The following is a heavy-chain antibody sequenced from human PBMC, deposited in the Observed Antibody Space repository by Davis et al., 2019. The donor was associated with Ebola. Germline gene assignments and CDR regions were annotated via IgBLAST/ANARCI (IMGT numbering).Heavy chain of an antibody. J-gene: IGHJ6*02. V-gene: IGHV4-34*01. CDR3: ARRSGGVRYFDWSHLGGMDV. CDR1: GGSFSGYY. Sequence: MPAGSLTLSCAVSGGSFSGYYSSWTRQPPGQAPAWIGEINHSGSTNYNPSLKSRVTISVDTSKNQFSLKLRSVTAADTAVYYGARRSGGVRYFDWSHLGGMDVWGQGTTVTVSS. D-gene: IGHD3-9*01. CDR2: INHSGST.